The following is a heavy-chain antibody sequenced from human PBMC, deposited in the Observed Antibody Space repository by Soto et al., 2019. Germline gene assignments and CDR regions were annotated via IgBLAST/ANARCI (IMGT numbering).Heavy chain of an antibody. D-gene: IGHD5-12*01. J-gene: IGHJ4*02. CDR3: ARGPDGYPPSY. CDR2: INHSGST. CDR1: GGSFSGYY. V-gene: IGHV4-34*01. Sequence: PSETLSLTCAVYGGSFSGYYWSWIRQPPGKGLEWIGEINHSGSTNYNPSLKSRVTILVDTSKNQFSLKLSSVTAADTAVYYCARGPDGYPPSYWGQGTLVTVSS.